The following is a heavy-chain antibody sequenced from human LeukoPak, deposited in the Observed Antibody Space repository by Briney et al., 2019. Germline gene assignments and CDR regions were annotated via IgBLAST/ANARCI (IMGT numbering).Heavy chain of an antibody. CDR1: GFTFSSYW. CDR2: IKQDESEK. V-gene: IGHV3-7*01. J-gene: IGHJ3*01. D-gene: IGHD3-9*01. Sequence: GGSLRLSCAASGFTFSSYWLSWVRQAPGKGLEWVANIKQDESEKHYADSVRGRFTISRDNAKNSLYLQMNSLTAEDTAVFYCARRRYGEAFNVWGQGTMVTVSS. CDR3: ARRRYGEAFNV.